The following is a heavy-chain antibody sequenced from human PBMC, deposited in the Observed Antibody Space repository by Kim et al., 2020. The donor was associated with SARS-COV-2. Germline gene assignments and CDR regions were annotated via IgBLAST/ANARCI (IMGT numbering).Heavy chain of an antibody. Sequence: GGSLRLSCAASGFTFSSHEMNWVRQAPGKGLESVSYISSSGSTIYYADSVKGRFTISRDNAKNSLYLQMNSLRAEDTAVYYCARDFWSAFGPNGMDVWGQGTTVTVSS. CDR2: ISSSGSTI. J-gene: IGHJ6*02. V-gene: IGHV3-48*03. CDR1: GFTFSSHE. D-gene: IGHD3-3*01. CDR3: ARDFWSAFGPNGMDV.